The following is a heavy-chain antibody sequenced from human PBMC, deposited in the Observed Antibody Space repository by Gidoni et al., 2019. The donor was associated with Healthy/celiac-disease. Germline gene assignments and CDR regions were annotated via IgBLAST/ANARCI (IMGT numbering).Heavy chain of an antibody. D-gene: IGHD3-22*01. CDR3: ARDLGPYYYDSSGYQPLGY. J-gene: IGHJ4*02. V-gene: IGHV3-33*01. Sequence: EWVAVIWYDGSNKYYADSVKGRFTISRDNSKNTLYLQMNSLRAEDTAVYYCARDLGPYYYDSSGYQPLGYWGQGTLVTVSS. CDR2: IWYDGSNK.